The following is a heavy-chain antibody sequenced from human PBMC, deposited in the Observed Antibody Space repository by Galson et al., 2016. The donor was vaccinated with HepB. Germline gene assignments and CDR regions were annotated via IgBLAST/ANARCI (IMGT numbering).Heavy chain of an antibody. J-gene: IGHJ4*02. CDR3: ARFSGSGWGSFDY. Sequence: QSGAAVKKPGESLKISCKGSGYSFTNYWIGWVRQMPGKVLEWMGMIHPDDSDTTYTPSFQRQVTMSADKSISTAYLQWSSLKASDTAMYYCARFSGSGWGSFDYWGQGTLVTVSS. CDR2: IHPDDSDT. CDR1: GYSFTNYW. V-gene: IGHV5-51*01. D-gene: IGHD6-19*01.